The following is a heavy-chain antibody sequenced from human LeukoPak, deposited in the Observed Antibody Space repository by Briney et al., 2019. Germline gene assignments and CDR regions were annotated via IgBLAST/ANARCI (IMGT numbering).Heavy chain of an antibody. Sequence: GSLRLSCAASGFSFRNYAIYWVRQAPGKGLEWVSGISGSGGDTYFADSVKGRFTISRDHSKNTVFLQMDSLRAEDTAVYYCAKTTAGNSSGRYPGWPVDYWGQGTLVTVSS. D-gene: IGHD6-19*01. CDR2: ISGSGGDT. CDR1: GFSFRNYA. CDR3: AKTTAGNSSGRYPGWPVDY. J-gene: IGHJ4*02. V-gene: IGHV3-23*01.